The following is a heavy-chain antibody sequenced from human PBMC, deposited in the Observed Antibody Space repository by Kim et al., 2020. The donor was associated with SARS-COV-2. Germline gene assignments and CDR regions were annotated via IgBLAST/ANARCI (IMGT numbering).Heavy chain of an antibody. Sequence: SETLSLTCTVSGGSISSSSYYWGWIRQSPGKGLEWSGSIYYSGTTYYNPSLKSRVTISVDTSKNQFSLKLSSVTAADTGVYYCARQAPLRDSSNWYVYVGLGHFDYWGLGTLVTVSS. CDR3: ARQAPLRDSSNWYVYVGLGHFDY. V-gene: IGHV4-39*01. J-gene: IGHJ4*02. CDR1: GGSISSSSYY. CDR2: IYYSGTT. D-gene: IGHD6-13*01.